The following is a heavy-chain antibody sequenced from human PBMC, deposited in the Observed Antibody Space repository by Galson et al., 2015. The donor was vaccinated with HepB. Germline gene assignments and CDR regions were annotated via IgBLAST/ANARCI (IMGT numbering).Heavy chain of an antibody. J-gene: IGHJ4*01. CDR1: GYSFMRYH. Sequence: SVKVSCKASGYSFMRYHMHWVRQAPGQGLEWMGWINGGNGDTKYSQKFQGRLTISRDISASTAYMDLSSLRSEETAVYYCARVGFDYDSGAFWGLWRWGPGNLVNLSS. V-gene: IGHV1-3*01. CDR2: INGGNGDT. D-gene: IGHD3-22*01. CDR3: ARVGFDYDSGAFWGLWR.